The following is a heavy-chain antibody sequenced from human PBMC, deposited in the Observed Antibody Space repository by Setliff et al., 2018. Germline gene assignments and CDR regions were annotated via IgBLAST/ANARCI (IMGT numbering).Heavy chain of an antibody. J-gene: IGHJ5*02. CDR2: IHHSGST. V-gene: IGHV4-39*01. CDR3: ASNRAAMALGDP. Sequence: SETLSLTCTVSGGSISRSHHYWGWIRQSPGKGLEWIGNIHHSGSTDYNPSLKGRVSISVDTSKNQFSLKMGSVTAADTAVYYCASNRAAMALGDPWGQGKLVTVSS. CDR1: GGSISRSHHY. D-gene: IGHD5-18*01.